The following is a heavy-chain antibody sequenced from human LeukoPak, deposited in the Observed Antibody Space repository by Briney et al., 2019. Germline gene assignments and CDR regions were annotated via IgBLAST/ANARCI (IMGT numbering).Heavy chain of an antibody. CDR2: INHSGST. CDR3: ARSGKSAYILNY. V-gene: IGHV4-34*01. D-gene: IGHD3-16*01. Sequence: PSETLSLTCAVYGGSFSGYYWSWIRQPPGKGLEWIGEINHSGSTNYNPSLKSRVTISVDTSKNQFSLKLSSVTAADTAVYYCARSGKSAYILNYWGQGTLVTVSS. CDR1: GGSFSGYY. J-gene: IGHJ4*02.